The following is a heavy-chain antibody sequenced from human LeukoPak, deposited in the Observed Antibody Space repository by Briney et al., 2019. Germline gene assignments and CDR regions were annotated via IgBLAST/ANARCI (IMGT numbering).Heavy chain of an antibody. CDR2: VYYSGST. CDR3: ATLHQWLVPYSFDY. J-gene: IGHJ4*02. Sequence: PSETLSLTCTVSGGSMSSHYWTWIRQPPGKGLEWIGYVYYSGSTNYNPSLNSRVTISVETSKKQFSLKLSSVTAADTAVYYCATLHQWLVPYSFDYWGQGTLVTVSS. V-gene: IGHV4-59*08. CDR1: GGSMSSHY. D-gene: IGHD6-19*01.